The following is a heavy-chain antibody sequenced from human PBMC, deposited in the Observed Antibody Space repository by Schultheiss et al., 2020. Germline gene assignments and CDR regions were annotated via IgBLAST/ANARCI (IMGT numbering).Heavy chain of an antibody. D-gene: IGHD6-13*01. CDR3: ARGGSGSWYSNWFDP. J-gene: IGHJ5*02. Sequence: GESLKISCAASGFTVSSNYMSWVRQAPGKGLEWVSAISGSGGSTHYADSVKGRFTISRDNSKNTVYLQMNSLRVDDTAVYYCARGGSGSWYSNWFDPWGQGTLVTVSS. CDR1: GFTVSSNY. CDR2: ISGSGGST. V-gene: IGHV3-23*01.